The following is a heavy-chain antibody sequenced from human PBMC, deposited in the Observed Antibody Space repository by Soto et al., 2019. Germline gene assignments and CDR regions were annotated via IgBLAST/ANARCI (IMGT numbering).Heavy chain of an antibody. Sequence: QVQLVESGGGVVQPGRSLRLSCAASGFTFSSYGMHWVRQAPGKGLEWVAVISYDGSNKYYADSVKGRFTISRDNYKNTLSLQMNSLRDEDTDVYYCAKDNKWNYVNYGIGVWGQGTTVTGSS. CDR1: GFTFSSYG. V-gene: IGHV3-30*18. D-gene: IGHD1-7*01. CDR3: AKDNKWNYVNYGIGV. CDR2: ISYDGSNK. J-gene: IGHJ6*02.